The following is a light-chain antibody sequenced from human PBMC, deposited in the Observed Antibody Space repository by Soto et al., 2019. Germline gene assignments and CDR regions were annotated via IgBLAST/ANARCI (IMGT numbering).Light chain of an antibody. CDR3: QQYNNWPQWT. CDR1: QSVSID. CDR2: GAS. J-gene: IGKJ1*01. Sequence: EIVMTQSPATLSVSPGERATLSCRASQSVSIDLAWYQQKPGQAPMLLIYGASTRATGIPARFSGSGSGTEFSLTISSLQSEDFAVYYCQQYNNWPQWTFGKGTKVDI. V-gene: IGKV3-15*01.